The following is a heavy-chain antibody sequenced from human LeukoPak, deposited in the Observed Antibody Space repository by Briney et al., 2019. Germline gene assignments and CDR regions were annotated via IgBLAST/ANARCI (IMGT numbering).Heavy chain of an antibody. CDR2: IIPIFGTA. Sequence: SVKVSCKASGGTFSSYAISWVRQAPGQGLEWMGRIIPIFGTANYAQKFQGRVTITTDESTSTAYMELSSLRSEDTAVYYGARDLGSSSPLDYWGQGTLVTVPS. D-gene: IGHD6-13*01. CDR3: ARDLGSSSPLDY. CDR1: GGTFSSYA. V-gene: IGHV1-69*05. J-gene: IGHJ4*02.